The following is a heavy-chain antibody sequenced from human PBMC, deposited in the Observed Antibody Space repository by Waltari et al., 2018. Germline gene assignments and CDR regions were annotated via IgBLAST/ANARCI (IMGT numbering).Heavy chain of an antibody. CDR2: ISYDGSNK. CDR1: GFTFSSYA. V-gene: IGHV3-30-3*01. D-gene: IGHD5-12*01. Sequence: QVQLVESGGGVVQPGRSLRLSCAASGFTFSSYAMHWVRQAPGKGLEWVAVISYDGSNKYYADSVKGRFTISRDNSKNTLYLQMNSLRAEDTAVYYCARVYEGSKSFDIWGQGTMVTVSS. CDR3: ARVYEGSKSFDI. J-gene: IGHJ3*02.